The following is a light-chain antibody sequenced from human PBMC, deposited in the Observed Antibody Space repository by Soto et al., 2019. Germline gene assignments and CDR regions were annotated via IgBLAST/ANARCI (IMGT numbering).Light chain of an antibody. CDR3: QQRSNWPGT. CDR1: QSVSSY. V-gene: IGKV3-11*01. J-gene: IGKJ2*01. Sequence: EIVLTQSPATLSLSPGERATLSCRASQSVSSYLAWYQQKPGQAPRLLIYDASNRATGIPARFSGSGSGTAFTLTISSLEPEDFAVYYCQQRSNWPGTLGKRTKLETK. CDR2: DAS.